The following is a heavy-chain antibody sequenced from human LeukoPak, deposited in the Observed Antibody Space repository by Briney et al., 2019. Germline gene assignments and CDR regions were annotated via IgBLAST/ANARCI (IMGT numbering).Heavy chain of an antibody. CDR2: ISAYNGNT. CDR3: ARELRGYSGLVAATGADY. V-gene: IGHV1-18*01. CDR1: GYTFTSYG. J-gene: IGHJ4*02. Sequence: APVKVSCKASGYTFTSYGISWVRQAPGQGLEWMGWISAYNGNTNYAQKLQGRVTMTTDTSTSTAYMELRSLRSDDTAVYYCARELRGYSGLVAATGADYWGQGTLVTVSS. D-gene: IGHD2-15*01.